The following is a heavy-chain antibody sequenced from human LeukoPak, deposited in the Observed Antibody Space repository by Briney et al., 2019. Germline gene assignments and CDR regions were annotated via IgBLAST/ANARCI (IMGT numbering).Heavy chain of an antibody. D-gene: IGHD5-18*01. CDR3: TRGPGYTYGSQYYFDY. CDR2: IRSKAYIATT. Sequence: GGSLRLSCAASGFTFGDYAMSWFRQAPGKGLEWAAFIRSKAYIATTKYAASVKGRFTISRDDSKSIAYLQMNSLKTEDTAVYYCTRGPGYTYGSQYYFDYWGQGTLVTVSS. J-gene: IGHJ4*02. V-gene: IGHV3-49*03. CDR1: GFTFGDYA.